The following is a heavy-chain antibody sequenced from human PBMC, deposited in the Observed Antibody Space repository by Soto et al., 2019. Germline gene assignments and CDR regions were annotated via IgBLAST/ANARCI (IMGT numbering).Heavy chain of an antibody. D-gene: IGHD6-13*01. CDR3: ARQEISSSWNYFDY. J-gene: IGHJ4*02. CDR1: GGSISSSSYY. CDR2: IYYSGST. Sequence: SETLSLTCTVSGGSISSSSYYWGWIRQPPGKGLEWIGSIYYSGSTYYNPSLKSRVTISVDTSKNQFSLKLSSVTAADTAVYYCARQEISSSWNYFDYWGQGTLVTVSS. V-gene: IGHV4-39*01.